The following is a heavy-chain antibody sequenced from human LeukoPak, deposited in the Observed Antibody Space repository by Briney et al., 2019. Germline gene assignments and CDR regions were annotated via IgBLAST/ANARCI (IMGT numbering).Heavy chain of an antibody. CDR1: GFTFSSYA. CDR2: ISGSDGST. Sequence: GGSLRLSCAASGFTFSSYAMSWVRQAPGKGLEWFSAISGSDGSTYYADSVKGRFTISRDNSKNTLYLQMNSLRVEDTAVYYCAKFVGSGWYNFDYWGQGTWSPSPQ. CDR3: AKFVGSGWYNFDY. V-gene: IGHV3-23*01. D-gene: IGHD6-19*01. J-gene: IGHJ4*02.